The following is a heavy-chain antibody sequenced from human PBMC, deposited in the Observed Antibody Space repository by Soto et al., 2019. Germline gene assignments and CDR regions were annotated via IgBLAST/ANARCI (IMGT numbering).Heavy chain of an antibody. D-gene: IGHD3-22*01. V-gene: IGHV1-69*13. CDR1: GGTFSSYA. CDR3: ASSYYYDSSGYYSLGY. Sequence: SVKVSCKASGGTFSSYAISWVRQAPGQGLEWMGGIIPIFGTANYAQKFQGRATITADESTSTAYMELSSLRSEDTAVYYCASSYYYDSSGYYSLGYWGQGTLVTVSS. J-gene: IGHJ4*02. CDR2: IIPIFGTA.